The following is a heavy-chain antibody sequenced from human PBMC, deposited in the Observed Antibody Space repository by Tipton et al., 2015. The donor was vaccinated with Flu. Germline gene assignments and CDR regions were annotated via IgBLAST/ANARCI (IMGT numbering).Heavy chain of an antibody. CDR3: ARHVSSSSWEKWFDP. D-gene: IGHD6-13*01. CDR1: GYNFATYW. J-gene: IGHJ5*02. V-gene: IGHV5-51*01. CDR2: IYPGDSTT. Sequence: VQLVQSGAEVKKPGESLKISCKGDGYNFATYWIGWVRQVPGKGLEWMGIIYPGDSTTTYSPSFQGRVTISVDKSINTAYMQWSSLEASDTAMYYCARHVSSSSWEKWFDPWGQGTLVTVSS.